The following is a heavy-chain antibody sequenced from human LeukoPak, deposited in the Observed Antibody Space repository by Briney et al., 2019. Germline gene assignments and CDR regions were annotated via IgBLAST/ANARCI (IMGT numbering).Heavy chain of an antibody. CDR3: ARDFAWGSGGAPIDDNWLDP. J-gene: IGHJ5*02. V-gene: IGHV1-18*01. D-gene: IGHD7-27*01. CDR2: ISSAGNT. Sequence: ASVKVSCKASGYIFSNYGISWVRQAPGHGLEWMGWISSAGNTNYAPKFQDRATMTTDTSTSTAYIELRSLKFDDTAVYYCARDFAWGSGGAPIDDNWLDPWGQGTLVTVSS. CDR1: GYIFSNYG.